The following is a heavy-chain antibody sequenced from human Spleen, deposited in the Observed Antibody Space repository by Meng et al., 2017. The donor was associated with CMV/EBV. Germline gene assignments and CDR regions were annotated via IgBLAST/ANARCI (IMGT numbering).Heavy chain of an antibody. CDR2: INPDSDYI. CDR1: GFTFKTFT. CDR3: ARQYGSGIYYLDF. V-gene: IGHV3-21*06. Sequence: GESLKISCAASGFTFKTFTMSWVRQAPGRGLEWVSSINPDSDYIQSADSLKGRFTISRDNAKNSLYLRMSGLRVEDTAVYYCARQYGSGIYYLDFWGQGTLVTVSS. J-gene: IGHJ4*02. D-gene: IGHD3-10*01.